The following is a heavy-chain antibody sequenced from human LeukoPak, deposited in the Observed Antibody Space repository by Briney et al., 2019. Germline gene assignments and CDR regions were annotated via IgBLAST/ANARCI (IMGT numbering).Heavy chain of an antibody. Sequence: GGSLRLSCAVSGFNLISYAMSWVRQTPEKGLEWVSAISASGGSTYYADSVKGRFTISRDNSKNTLYLQMNSLRAEDTAVYYCAKDGDCSSTSCYENYWGQGTLVTVSS. CDR2: ISASGGST. J-gene: IGHJ4*02. CDR1: GFNLISYA. D-gene: IGHD2-2*01. V-gene: IGHV3-23*01. CDR3: AKDGDCSSTSCYENY.